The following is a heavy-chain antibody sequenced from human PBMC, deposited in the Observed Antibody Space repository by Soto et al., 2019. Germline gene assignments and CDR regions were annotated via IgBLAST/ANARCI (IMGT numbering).Heavy chain of an antibody. CDR2: IYPGDSDT. Sequence: PGESLKISWKGSGYSFTSYWIGWVRQMPGKGLEWVGIIYPGDSDTRYSPSFQGQVTISADKSISTAYLQWSSLKASDTAMYYYAREVAVTTPAGGMDVWDKGTTVTVSS. V-gene: IGHV5-51*01. D-gene: IGHD4-17*01. CDR3: AREVAVTTPAGGMDV. CDR1: GYSFTSYW. J-gene: IGHJ6*04.